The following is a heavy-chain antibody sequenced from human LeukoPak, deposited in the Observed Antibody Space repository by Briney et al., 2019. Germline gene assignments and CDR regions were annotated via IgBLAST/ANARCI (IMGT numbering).Heavy chain of an antibody. CDR1: GFTFSSYG. CDR3: AKPPGSYSYGYIDY. J-gene: IGHJ4*02. D-gene: IGHD5-18*01. CDR2: ISYDGSNK. Sequence: GGSLRLSCAASGFTFSSYGMHWVRQAPGKGLEWVAVISYDGSNKYYADSVKGRFTISRDNSKNMLYLQMNSLRAEDTAVYYCAKPPGSYSYGYIDYWGQGTLVTVSS. V-gene: IGHV3-30*18.